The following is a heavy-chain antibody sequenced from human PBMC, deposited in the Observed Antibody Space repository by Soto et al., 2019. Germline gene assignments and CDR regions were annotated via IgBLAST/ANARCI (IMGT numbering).Heavy chain of an antibody. CDR2: IYYSGSN. Sequence: PSETLSLTCTVSGGSISSGGYYWSWIRQHPGTGLEWIGYIYYSGSNNYNPSLKSRVTISVDTSKNQFSLKLNSVTAADTAVYYCTAAVAGPLDYWGQGTLVTVS. CDR1: GGSISSGGYY. D-gene: IGHD6-19*01. CDR3: TAAVAGPLDY. J-gene: IGHJ4*02. V-gene: IGHV4-61*08.